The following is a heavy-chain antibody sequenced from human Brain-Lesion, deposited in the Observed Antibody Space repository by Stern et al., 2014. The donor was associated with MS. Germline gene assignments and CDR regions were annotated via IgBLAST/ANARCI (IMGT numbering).Heavy chain of an antibody. CDR2: IYPSGNT. V-gene: IGHV4-30-4*01. J-gene: IGHJ6*02. CDR3: SRGPRGGIDMKTFFYAMDV. Sequence: VQLVESGPGLVKPSQTLSLTCTVSGGSISRRSYYWSWIRQPPGSGLEWIGSIYPSGNTFYIPSLKSLLTISLKTSENQFSLRLNSVTAADTAVYYCSRGPRGGIDMKTFFYAMDVWGHGTTVTVSS. CDR1: GGSISRRSYY. D-gene: IGHD3-16*01.